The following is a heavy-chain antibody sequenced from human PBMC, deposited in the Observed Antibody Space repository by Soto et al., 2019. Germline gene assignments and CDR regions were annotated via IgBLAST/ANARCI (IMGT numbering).Heavy chain of an antibody. V-gene: IGHV3-33*01. CDR2: IWYDGSNK. D-gene: IGHD3-16*02. CDR3: ARETYYDYIWGSYRSDAFDI. CDR1: GFTFSSYG. J-gene: IGHJ3*02. Sequence: GGSLRLSCAASGFTFSSYGMHWVRQAPGKGLEWVAVIWYDGSNKYYADSVKGRFTISRDNSKNTLYLQMNSLRAEDTAVYYCARETYYDYIWGSYRSDAFDIWGQGTMVTVSS.